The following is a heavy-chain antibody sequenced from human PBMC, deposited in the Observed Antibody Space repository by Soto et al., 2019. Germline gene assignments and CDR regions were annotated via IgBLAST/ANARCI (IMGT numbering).Heavy chain of an antibody. D-gene: IGHD5-12*01. CDR2: ISYDGSNK. J-gene: IGHJ3*02. CDR1: GFTFSSYA. CDR3: ARGERRDGYNYGDAFDI. Sequence: PGGSLRLSCAASGFTFSSYAMHWVRQAPGKGLEWVAVISYDGSNKYYADSVKGRFTISRDNSKNTLYLQMNSLRAEDTAVYYCARGERRDGYNYGDAFDIWGQGTMVTVSS. V-gene: IGHV3-30-3*01.